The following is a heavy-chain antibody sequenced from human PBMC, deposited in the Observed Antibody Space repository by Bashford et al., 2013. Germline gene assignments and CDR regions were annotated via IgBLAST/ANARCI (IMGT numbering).Heavy chain of an antibody. CDR2: INPDGGAT. CDR3: ARWPRGYSNAYRQQNSWFDP. CDR1: QYTFTGYY. V-gene: IGHV1-2*02. J-gene: IGHJ5*02. D-gene: IGHD5-12*01. Sequence: VASVKVSCKALQYTFTGYYLHWVRRAPGRGLEWMGWINPDGGATNYAPKFQGRVTMTRDTSINTAYLDMSRLTSDDTAVYYCARWPRGYSNAYRQQNSWFDPWGQGTLVTVSS.